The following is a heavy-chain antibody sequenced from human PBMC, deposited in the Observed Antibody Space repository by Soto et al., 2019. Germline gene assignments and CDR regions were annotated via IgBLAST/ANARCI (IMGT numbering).Heavy chain of an antibody. CDR3: ARVRSSVSYYFDY. Sequence: QVQLQESGPGLVKPSQTLSLTCTVSGGSISSGGYYWSWIRQHPGTVLEWIGYIYYSGSTYYKPSMKTRVTITVETSKNQFSQKLSSVTAADTAVYYCARVRSSVSYYFDYWGQGTLVTVSS. CDR2: IYYSGST. V-gene: IGHV4-31*03. J-gene: IGHJ4*02. CDR1: GGSISSGGYY. D-gene: IGHD3-10*01.